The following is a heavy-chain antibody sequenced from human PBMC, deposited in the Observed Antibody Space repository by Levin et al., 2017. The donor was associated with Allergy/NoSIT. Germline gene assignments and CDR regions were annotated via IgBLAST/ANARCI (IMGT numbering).Heavy chain of an antibody. CDR3: ARHESHSHFPH. J-gene: IGHJ4*02. D-gene: IGHD3-3*02. V-gene: IGHV4-39*01. Sequence: SETLSLTCTVSGGSISSSSYYWGWVRQPPGRGLEWIGSVYYDGSTYYNPSLKSRVSISIDTSKNQFPLEVNSVTAADTAVYYGARHESHSHFPHWGQGTLVTVSS. CDR1: GGSISSSSYY. CDR2: VYYDGST.